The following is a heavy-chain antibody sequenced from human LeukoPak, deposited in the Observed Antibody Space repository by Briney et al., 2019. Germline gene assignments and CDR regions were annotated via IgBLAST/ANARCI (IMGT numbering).Heavy chain of an antibody. CDR2: IHRDGNT. Sequence: GGSLRLSCAASGFTVSGNYMSWVRQAPGKGLEWLSVIHRDGNTYYADSVKGRFTISRDSSKNTVFLQMDSLRAEDTAVYYCARDPGYGLGVDYGDYWGQGTLVTVSS. J-gene: IGHJ4*02. CDR3: ARDPGYGLGVDYGDY. D-gene: IGHD3-10*01. CDR1: GFTVSGNY. V-gene: IGHV3-66*01.